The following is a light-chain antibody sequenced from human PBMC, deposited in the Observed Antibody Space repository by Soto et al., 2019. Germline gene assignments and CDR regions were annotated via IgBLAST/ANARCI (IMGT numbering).Light chain of an antibody. CDR1: QSIYINY. CDR2: GAT. J-gene: IGKJ2*01. Sequence: EIVLTQSPGTLSLSPGERATLSCRASQSIYINYLARYQHKPGQAPRLLISGATTRATGVPDRFSGSGSGTDFTLTISRLDPEDFAVYFCQQYGSSPYTFGQGTKVDIK. CDR3: QQYGSSPYT. V-gene: IGKV3-20*01.